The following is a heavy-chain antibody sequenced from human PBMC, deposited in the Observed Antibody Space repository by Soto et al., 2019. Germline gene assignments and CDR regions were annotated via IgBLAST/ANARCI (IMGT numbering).Heavy chain of an antibody. V-gene: IGHV5-51*01. J-gene: IGHJ3*02. D-gene: IGHD6-13*01. Sequence: GASVKVSCKASGYTFTSYWIGWVRQMPGKGLEWMGIIYPGDSDTRYSPSFQGQVTISADKSISTAYLQWSSLKASDTAMYYCARRSSSSSGAAFDIWGQGTMVTVSS. CDR2: IYPGDSDT. CDR1: GYTFTSYW. CDR3: ARRSSSSSGAAFDI.